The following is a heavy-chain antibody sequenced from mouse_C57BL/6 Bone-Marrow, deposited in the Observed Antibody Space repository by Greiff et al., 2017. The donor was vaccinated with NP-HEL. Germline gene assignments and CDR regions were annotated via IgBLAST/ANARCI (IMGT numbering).Heavy chain of an antibody. V-gene: IGHV1-22*01. Sequence: EVQRVESGPELVKPGASVKMSCKASGYTFTDYNMHWVKQSHGKSLEWIGYINPNNGGTSYNQKFKGKATLTVNKSSSTAYMELRSLTSEDSAVYYCARSVGGYWYFDVWGTGTTVTVSS. CDR3: ARSVGGYWYFDV. J-gene: IGHJ1*03. CDR2: INPNNGGT. CDR1: GYTFTDYN.